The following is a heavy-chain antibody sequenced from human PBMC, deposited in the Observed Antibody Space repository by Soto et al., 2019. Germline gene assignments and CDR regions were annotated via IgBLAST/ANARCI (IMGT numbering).Heavy chain of an antibody. CDR3: ARLVGYCSGGSCYPYYFDY. CDR2: FDPEDGET. CDR1: GYTLTELS. Sequence: ASVKVSCKVSGYTLTELSMHWVRQAPGKGLEWMGGFDPEDGETIYAQKFQGRVTMTEDTSTDTAYMELSSLRSEDTAVYYCARLVGYCSGGSCYPYYFDYWGQGTLVTVSS. V-gene: IGHV1-24*01. J-gene: IGHJ4*02. D-gene: IGHD2-15*01.